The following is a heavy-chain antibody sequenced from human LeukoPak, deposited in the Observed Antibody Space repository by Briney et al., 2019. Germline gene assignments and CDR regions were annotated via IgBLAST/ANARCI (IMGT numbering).Heavy chain of an antibody. V-gene: IGHV4-59*01. Sequence: PSETLSLTCTVSGGSISSYYWSWIRQPPGKGLEWIGYIYYSGSTNYNPSLKSRVTISVDTSKNQFSLKLSSVTAADTAVYYCAREGNFDDYYYYYMDVWGKGTTVTVSS. CDR1: GGSISSYY. CDR2: IYYSGST. J-gene: IGHJ6*03. CDR3: AREGNFDDYYYYYMDV. D-gene: IGHD2/OR15-2a*01.